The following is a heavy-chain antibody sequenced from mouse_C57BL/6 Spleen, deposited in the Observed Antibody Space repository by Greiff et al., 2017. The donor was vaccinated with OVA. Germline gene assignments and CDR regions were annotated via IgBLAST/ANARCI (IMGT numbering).Heavy chain of an antibody. CDR3: ARSGYDYGPFAY. CDR2: IYPGDGDT. Sequence: VQLQESGPELVKPGASVKISCKASGYAFSSSWMNWVKQRPGKGLEWIGRIYPGDGDTNYNGKFKGKATLTADKSSSTAYMQLSSLTSEDSAVYFCARSGYDYGPFAYWGQGTLVTVSA. D-gene: IGHD2-4*01. V-gene: IGHV1-82*01. CDR1: GYAFSSSW. J-gene: IGHJ3*01.